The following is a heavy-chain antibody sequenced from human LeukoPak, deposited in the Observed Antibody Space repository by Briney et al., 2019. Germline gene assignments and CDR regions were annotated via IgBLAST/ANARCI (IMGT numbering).Heavy chain of an antibody. CDR2: ISETSIFM. J-gene: IGHJ4*02. V-gene: IGHV3-48*01. CDR1: GFTFSSYS. Sequence: GGSLRLSCAAAGFTFSSYSMNWVRQAPGKGLEWVSYISETSIFMYYADSVNSRFTISSDNAKNSLYLQMSSLRAEDTAVYYCARRLDCWGQGTLVSVSS. CDR3: ARRLDC.